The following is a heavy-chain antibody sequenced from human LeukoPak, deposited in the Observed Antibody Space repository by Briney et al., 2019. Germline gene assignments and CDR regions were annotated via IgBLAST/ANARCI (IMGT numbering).Heavy chain of an antibody. V-gene: IGHV4-59*01. J-gene: IGHJ6*03. CDR1: GGSISSYY. CDR3: ARSGPSYDFWSGYYRDYYYYMDV. CDR2: IYYSGST. D-gene: IGHD3-3*01. Sequence: SSETLSLTCPVYGGSISSYYWSWIRQPPGKGLEWIGYIYYSGSTNYNPSLKSRVTISVDTSKNQFSLTLSSVTAADPAVYYCARSGPSYDFWSGYYRDYYYYMDVWGKGTTVTVSS.